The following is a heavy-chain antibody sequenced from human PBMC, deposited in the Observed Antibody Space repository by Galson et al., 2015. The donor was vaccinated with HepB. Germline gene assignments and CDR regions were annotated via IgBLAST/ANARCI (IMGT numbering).Heavy chain of an antibody. CDR3: ARGKDTAIELTN. CDR2: IYYSGST. D-gene: IGHD5-18*01. Sequence: SETLSLTCTVSGGSISSYYWSWIRQPPGKGLEWIGYIYYSGSTNYNPSLKSRVTISVDTSKNQFSLKLSSVTAADTAVYYCARGKDTAIELTNWGQGTLVTVSS. V-gene: IGHV4-59*01. J-gene: IGHJ4*02. CDR1: GGSISSYY.